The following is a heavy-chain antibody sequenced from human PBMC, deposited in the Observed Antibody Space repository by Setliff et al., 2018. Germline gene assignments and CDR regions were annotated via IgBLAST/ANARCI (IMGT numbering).Heavy chain of an antibody. CDR2: ISAYNDNT. V-gene: IGHV1-18*01. Sequence: ASVKVSCKASGGSFDSDVITWVRQAPGQGFEWMGWISAYNDNTKSAQKFQGRITMTTDTTTSTSYMELRSLRSDDTAVYYCALSSLSLCSGGNCPNAFDVWGQGTMVTVSS. J-gene: IGHJ3*01. D-gene: IGHD2-15*01. CDR1: GGSFDSDV. CDR3: ALSSLSLCSGGNCPNAFDV.